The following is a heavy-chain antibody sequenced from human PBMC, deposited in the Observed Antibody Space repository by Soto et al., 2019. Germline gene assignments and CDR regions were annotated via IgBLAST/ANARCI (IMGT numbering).Heavy chain of an antibody. CDR2: IWYDGSNK. CDR1: GFTFRNYG. D-gene: IGHD2-21*02. V-gene: IGHV3-33*01. CDR3: ARDSESKAIVTEIEY. J-gene: IGHJ4*02. Sequence: GGSLRLSCAASGFTFRNYGMHWVRQAPGKGLEWVALIWYDGSNKYYTDSVKGRFTISRDSYNNTVFLQMNSLRAEDTAMYYCARDSESKAIVTEIEYWGQGTLVTVSS.